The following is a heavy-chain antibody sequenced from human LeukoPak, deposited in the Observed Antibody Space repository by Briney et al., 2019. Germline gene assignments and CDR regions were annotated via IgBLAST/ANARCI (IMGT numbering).Heavy chain of an antibody. CDR2: MRCSGST. J-gene: IGHJ5*02. V-gene: IGHV4-39*01. D-gene: IGHD2-8*02. CDR1: GDSICSADYF. Sequence: SETLSLTCTVSGDSICSADYFWGWIRQPPGKGLEWVGRMRCSGSTHYNSSLKSPVTISIDTPKNQFSLRLSSVTASDTAVYYCARRTQIVPTGGHVYDQWGQGTLVTVSS. CDR3: ARRTQIVPTGGHVYDQ.